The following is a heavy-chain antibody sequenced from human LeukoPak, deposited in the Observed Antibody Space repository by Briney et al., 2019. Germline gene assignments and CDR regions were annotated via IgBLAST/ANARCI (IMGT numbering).Heavy chain of an antibody. CDR2: IIPIFGTA. V-gene: IGHV1-69*01. D-gene: IGHD6-19*01. J-gene: IGHJ4*02. CDR1: GGTFSSYA. Sequence: GSSVKVSCKASGGTFSSYAISWVRQAPGQGLEWMGGIIPIFGTANYAQKFQGRVTITADESTSTAYMELSSLRSEDTAVYYCARDAVAGTLSESYFDYWGQGTLVTVSS. CDR3: ARDAVAGTLSESYFDY.